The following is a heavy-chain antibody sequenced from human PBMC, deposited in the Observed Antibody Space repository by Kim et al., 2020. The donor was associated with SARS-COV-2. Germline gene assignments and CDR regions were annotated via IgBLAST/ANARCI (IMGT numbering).Heavy chain of an antibody. CDR2: IWYDGSNK. CDR3: ARERSMVRGLMNYYYYAMDV. D-gene: IGHD3-10*01. V-gene: IGHV3-33*01. CDR1: GFNFSSYG. J-gene: IGHJ6*02. Sequence: GGSLRLSCAASGFNFSSYGMHWVRQAPGKGLEWVAVIWYDGSNKYYADSVKGRFTISRDNSKNTLYLQMNSLRAEDTAVYYCARERSMVRGLMNYYYYAMDVWGQGTTVTVSS.